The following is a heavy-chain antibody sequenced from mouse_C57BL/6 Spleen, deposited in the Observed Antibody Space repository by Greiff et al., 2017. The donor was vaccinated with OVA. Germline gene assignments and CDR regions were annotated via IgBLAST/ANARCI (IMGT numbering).Heavy chain of an antibody. CDR1: GYTFTSYG. CDR3: AGSGPWDRAY. V-gene: IGHV1-81*01. Sequence: QVQLQQSGAELARPGASVKLSCKASGYTFTSYGISWVKQRTGQGLEWIGEIYPRCGNTYYNEKFKGKATLTADKSSSTAYMELRSLTSEDSAVYFGAGSGPWDRAYWGQGTLVTVSA. D-gene: IGHD3-3*01. J-gene: IGHJ3*01. CDR2: IYPRCGNT.